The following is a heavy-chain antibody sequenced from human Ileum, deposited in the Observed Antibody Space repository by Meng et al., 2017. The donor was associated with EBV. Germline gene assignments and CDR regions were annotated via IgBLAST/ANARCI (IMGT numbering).Heavy chain of an antibody. V-gene: IGHV4-31*03. J-gene: IGHJ5*02. D-gene: IGHD3-10*01. CDR2: IHSSGST. Sequence: QVQLQGLAPGRGRPHTHLSLTCTVSGGSISSGGYYWSWIRQHPGKGLEWIGYIHSSGSTYYNPSLRSRLTISVDTSKNQFSLKLSSVTAADTAVYYCARASYGSGSPLGESWFDPWGQGTLVTVSS. CDR1: GGSISSGGYY. CDR3: ARASYGSGSPLGESWFDP.